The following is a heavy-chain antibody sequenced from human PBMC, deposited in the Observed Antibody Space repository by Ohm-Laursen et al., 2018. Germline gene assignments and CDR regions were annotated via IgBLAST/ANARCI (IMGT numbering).Heavy chain of an antibody. CDR3: AKSLTHYASGNYYLDY. V-gene: IGHV3-23*01. J-gene: IGHJ4*02. D-gene: IGHD3-10*01. Sequence: GSLRLSCTASGFTFSSYGMNWVRQAPGKGLEWVSTISGSGVTTYYADSVKGRFTFSRDNSKNTLFLQMNSLRAEDTAVYYCAKSLTHYASGNYYLDYWGQGTLVTVSS. CDR1: GFTFSSYG. CDR2: ISGSGVTT.